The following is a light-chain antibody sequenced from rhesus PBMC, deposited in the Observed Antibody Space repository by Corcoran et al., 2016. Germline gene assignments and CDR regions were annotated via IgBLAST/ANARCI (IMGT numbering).Light chain of an antibody. V-gene: IGKV1-46*01. Sequence: DIQMTQSPSSLSASVGDSVTITCRASQRFSSSLAWYQQQPGKAPKLLIYVASSLQSGVPYGFSGSKSGTDCTLTISSLQPEDIASYYCQQYYSDPRTFGQGTKVEIK. CDR3: QQYYSDPRT. CDR1: QRFSSS. J-gene: IGKJ1*01. CDR2: VAS.